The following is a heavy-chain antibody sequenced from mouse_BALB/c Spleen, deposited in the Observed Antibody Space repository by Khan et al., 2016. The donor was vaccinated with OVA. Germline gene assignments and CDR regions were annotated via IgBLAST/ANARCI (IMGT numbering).Heavy chain of an antibody. D-gene: IGHD2-1*01. CDR3: ARQGKGAMDY. CDR1: GFTFSSYG. J-gene: IGHJ4*01. Sequence: EVELVESGGDLVKPGGSLKLSCAASGFTFSSYGMSWVRQTPDKRLEWVATISSGGSYTYYPDSVKGRFTIYRDNAKNTLYLQMSSLKSEDTAMYYCARQGKGAMDYWGQGTSVTVSS. CDR2: ISSGGSYT. V-gene: IGHV5-6*01.